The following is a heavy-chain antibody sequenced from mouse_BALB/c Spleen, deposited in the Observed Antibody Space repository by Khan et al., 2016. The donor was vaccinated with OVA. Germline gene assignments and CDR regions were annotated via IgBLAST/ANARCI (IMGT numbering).Heavy chain of an antibody. V-gene: IGHV3-6*02. CDR2: IRYDGDS. Sequence: EVQLQESGPGLVKPSQSLSLTCSVTGYSITSGYFWNWIRQFPGNKLEWMGYIRYDGDSNYNPSLKNRISITRDTSKNHFFLKLNSVTPEDTATDYCARGGSSGPAWFAYWGQGTLVTVSA. J-gene: IGHJ3*01. D-gene: IGHD3-1*01. CDR1: GYSITSGYF. CDR3: ARGGSSGPAWFAY.